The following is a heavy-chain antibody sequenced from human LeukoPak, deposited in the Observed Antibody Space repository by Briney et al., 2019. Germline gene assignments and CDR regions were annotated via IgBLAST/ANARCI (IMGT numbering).Heavy chain of an antibody. J-gene: IGHJ4*02. CDR3: AKENVRDYVWGSYRPAYPSFDY. D-gene: IGHD3-16*02. CDR1: GFTFSSYA. Sequence: GGSLRLSCAASGFTFSSYAMSWVRQAPGKGLEWVSAISGSGGSTYYADSVKGRFTISRDNSKNTLYLQMNSLRAEDTAVYYCAKENVRDYVWGSYRPAYPSFDYWGQGTLVTVSS. V-gene: IGHV3-23*01. CDR2: ISGSGGST.